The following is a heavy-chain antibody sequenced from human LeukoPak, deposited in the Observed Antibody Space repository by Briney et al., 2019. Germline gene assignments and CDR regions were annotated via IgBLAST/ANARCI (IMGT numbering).Heavy chain of an antibody. CDR1: GFTFSSYG. D-gene: IGHD3-10*01. CDR2: IWYDGSNK. V-gene: IGHV3-33*01. Sequence: GGSLRLSCAASGFTFSSYGMHWVRQAPGKGLEWVAVIWYDGSNKYYADSVKGRFTISRDNSKNTLYLQMNSLRAEDTAVYYCARQRQRMVRGVMESWFDPWGQGTLVTVSS. CDR3: ARQRQRMVRGVMESWFDP. J-gene: IGHJ5*02.